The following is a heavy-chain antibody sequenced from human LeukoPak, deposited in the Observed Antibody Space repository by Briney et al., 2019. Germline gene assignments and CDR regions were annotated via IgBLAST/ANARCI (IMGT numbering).Heavy chain of an antibody. Sequence: GGSLRLPCAASGFTFSSYWMSWVRQAPGKGLEWVAVISYDGSNKYYADSVKGRFTISRDNSKNTLYLQMNSLRAEDTAVYYCARDGYYYGSGSYSVDPWGQGTLVTVSS. J-gene: IGHJ5*02. CDR3: ARDGYYYGSGSYSVDP. D-gene: IGHD3-10*01. CDR1: GFTFSSYW. V-gene: IGHV3-30*03. CDR2: ISYDGSNK.